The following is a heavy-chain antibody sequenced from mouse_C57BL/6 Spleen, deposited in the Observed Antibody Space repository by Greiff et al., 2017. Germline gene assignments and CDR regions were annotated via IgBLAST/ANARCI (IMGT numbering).Heavy chain of an antibody. CDR3: ASKAPATLDYWD. V-gene: IGHV1-50*01. CDR2: IDPSDSYT. J-gene: IGHJ2*01. CDR1: GYTFTSYW. D-gene: IGHD3-1*01. Sequence: QVQLQQPGAELVKPGASVKLSCKASGYTFTSYWMQWVKQRPGQGLEWIGEIDPSDSYTNYNQKFKGKATLTVDTSSSKAYLQLSSLTSEAAAVYYCASKAPATLDYWDWGQGITLSV.